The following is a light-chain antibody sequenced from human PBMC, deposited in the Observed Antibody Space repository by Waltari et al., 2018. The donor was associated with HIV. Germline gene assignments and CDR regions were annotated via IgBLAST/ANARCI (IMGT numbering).Light chain of an antibody. CDR2: EVS. CDR3: SSYISSSTLL. Sequence: SALTQPASVSGSPGQSITISCTGTGSDVGGYNYVSWYQQHPGKAPKLMIYEVSNRPSGVSNRFSGSKSGNTAALTISGLQAEDEADYYCSSYISSSTLLFGGGTKLTVL. CDR1: GSDVGGYNY. V-gene: IGLV2-14*01. J-gene: IGLJ2*01.